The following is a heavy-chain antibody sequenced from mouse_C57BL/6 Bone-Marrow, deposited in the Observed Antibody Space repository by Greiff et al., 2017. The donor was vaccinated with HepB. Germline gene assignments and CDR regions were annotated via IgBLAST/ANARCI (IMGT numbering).Heavy chain of an antibody. CDR1: GYTFTSYG. J-gene: IGHJ2*01. CDR3: ARRGLRRGGY. V-gene: IGHV1-81*01. CDR2: IYPRSGNT. D-gene: IGHD2-4*01. Sequence: VQLQESGVELARPGASVKLSCKASGYTFTSYGISWVKQRTGQGLEWIGEIYPRSGNTYYNEKFKGKATLTADKSSSTAYMELRSLTSEDSAVYFCARRGLRRGGYWGQGTTLTVSS.